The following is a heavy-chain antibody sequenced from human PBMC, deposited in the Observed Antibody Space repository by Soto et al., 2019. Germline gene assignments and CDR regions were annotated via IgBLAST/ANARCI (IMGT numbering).Heavy chain of an antibody. D-gene: IGHD4-17*01. V-gene: IGHV4-31*03. J-gene: IGHJ2*01. CDR3: ARDQYGDNWYFDL. CDR1: GGSISSGGYY. CDR2: IYYSGST. Sequence: QVQLQESGTGLVKPSQTLSLTCTVSGGSISSGGYYWSWIRQHPGKGLEWIGYIYYSGSTYYNPSLQSRVTISVDTSKNQFSLKLSSVTAADTAVYYCARDQYGDNWYFDLWGRGTLVTVSS.